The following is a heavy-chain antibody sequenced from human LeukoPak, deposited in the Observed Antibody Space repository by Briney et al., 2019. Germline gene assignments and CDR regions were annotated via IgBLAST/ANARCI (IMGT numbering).Heavy chain of an antibody. D-gene: IGHD6-13*01. Sequence: SVKVSCKASGGTFSSYAISWVRQVPGQGLEWMGGIIPIFGTANYAQKFQGRVTITADESTSTAYMELSSLRSEDTAVYYCARDWLIRRSSSQVAFDIWGQGTMVTVSS. CDR3: ARDWLIRRSSSQVAFDI. CDR1: GGTFSSYA. CDR2: IIPIFGTA. V-gene: IGHV1-69*13. J-gene: IGHJ3*02.